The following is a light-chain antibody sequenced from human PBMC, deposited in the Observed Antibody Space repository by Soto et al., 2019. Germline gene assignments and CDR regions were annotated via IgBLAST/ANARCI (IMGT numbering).Light chain of an antibody. V-gene: IGKV3-20*01. J-gene: IGKJ4*01. CDR1: QSVTSTY. CDR2: GVS. Sequence: EIVMTQSPAPLSVSPGERATLSCRXSQSVTSTYLAWYQQKPGQAPRVVIYGVSRRATGIPDRFSGSGSGTDFTLTISRLEPEDVAVYYCQQYDNSPLTLGGGTKVDIK. CDR3: QQYDNSPLT.